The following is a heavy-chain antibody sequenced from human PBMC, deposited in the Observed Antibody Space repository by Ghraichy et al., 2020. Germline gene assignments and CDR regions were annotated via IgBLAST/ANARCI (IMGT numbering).Heavy chain of an antibody. CDR1: GFTFSSYG. CDR3: ARDRDIVVIPDAMGWFDP. Sequence: LSLTCAASGFTFSSYGLHWVRQAPGKGLEWVAGIWYDGSNKNYGDSVKGRFTISRDNSKNTLYLQMNSLRVEDTAVYYCARDRDIVVIPDAMGWFDPWGQGTLVTVSS. V-gene: IGHV3-33*01. CDR2: IWYDGSNK. J-gene: IGHJ5*02. D-gene: IGHD2-2*01.